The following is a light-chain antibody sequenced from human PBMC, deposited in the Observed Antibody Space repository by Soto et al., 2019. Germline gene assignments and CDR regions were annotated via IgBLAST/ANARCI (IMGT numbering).Light chain of an antibody. V-gene: IGKV4-1*01. CDR3: QQYYSTPPYT. J-gene: IGKJ2*01. CDR1: QSVLSSSNNKNY. CDR2: WAS. Sequence: DIVMTQSPDSLAVPLGERAPFTCKSTQSVLSSSNNKNYLAWYQQKPGQPPKLLIYWASTRESGVPDRFSGSGSWTDFTLTISSLQSEDVAVYYFQQYYSTPPYTFGQGTKLAIK.